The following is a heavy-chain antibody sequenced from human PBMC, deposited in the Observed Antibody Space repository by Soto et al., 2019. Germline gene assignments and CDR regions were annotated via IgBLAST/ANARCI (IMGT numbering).Heavy chain of an antibody. CDR3: ARDVIAPPNDFDP. D-gene: IGHD1-1*01. J-gene: IGHJ5*02. CDR2: VYYSGTT. CDR1: GGSIDSGDYY. V-gene: IGHV4-61*08. Sequence: QVQLQESGPGLVKPLETLSLTCTVSGGSIDSGDYYWSWIRQPPGKGLEWIGYVYYSGTTNYNPFLKSRVTLSLDKSKNQFSLKMNSVTAADTAVYYGARDVIAPPNDFDPWGQGTLVTVSS.